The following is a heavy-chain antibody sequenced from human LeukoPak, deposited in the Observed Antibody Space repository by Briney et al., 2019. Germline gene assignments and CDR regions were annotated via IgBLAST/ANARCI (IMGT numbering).Heavy chain of an antibody. CDR3: ARGPGYSSSWYSYSYYYYGMDV. CDR1: GGSFSGYY. Sequence: SETLSLTCAVYGGSFSGYYWSWIRQPPGKGLEWIGEINHSGSTNYNPSLKSRVTISVGTSKNQFSLKLSSVTAADTAVYYCARGPGYSSSWYSYSYYYYGMDVWGQGTTVTVSS. D-gene: IGHD6-13*01. V-gene: IGHV4-34*01. J-gene: IGHJ6*02. CDR2: INHSGST.